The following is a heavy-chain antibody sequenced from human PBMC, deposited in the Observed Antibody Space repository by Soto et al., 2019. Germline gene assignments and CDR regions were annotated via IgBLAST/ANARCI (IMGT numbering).Heavy chain of an antibody. V-gene: IGHV4-61*10. CDR1: GGSVSSNSYY. Sequence: SETLSLTCTVSGGSVSSNSYYWRWIRQPAGSGLEWIGRIYFSGSTNYNPSLKSRITLSGDTSKNQFSLTLPSVTAADPAVYYCAIGWRGDSTTFDNGMDDWGQGTTDTVSS. J-gene: IGHJ6*02. D-gene: IGHD2-21*02. CDR2: IYFSGST. CDR3: AIGWRGDSTTFDNGMDD.